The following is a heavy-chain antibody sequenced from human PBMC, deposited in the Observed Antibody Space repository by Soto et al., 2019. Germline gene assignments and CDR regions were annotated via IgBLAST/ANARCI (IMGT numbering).Heavy chain of an antibody. CDR2: INPNSGGT. V-gene: IGHV1-2*02. Sequence: GASVEVSCKASGYTFTGYYMHWVRQAPGQGLEWMGWINPNSGGTNYAQKFQGRVTMTRDTSISTAYMELSRLRSDDTAVYYCARAPLLRYFDWLTTAKSSYFDYWGQGTLVTVSS. D-gene: IGHD3-9*01. CDR1: GYTFTGYY. J-gene: IGHJ4*02. CDR3: ARAPLLRYFDWLTTAKSSYFDY.